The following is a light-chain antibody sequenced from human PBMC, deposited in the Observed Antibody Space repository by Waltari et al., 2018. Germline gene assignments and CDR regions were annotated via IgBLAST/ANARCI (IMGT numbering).Light chain of an antibody. CDR2: GSS. Sequence: EIVLTQSPGTLSVSPGERATLSCRASQSVGRTLAWDQQKPGQAPRLLIYGSSSRATGIPDRFSGSGSGTDFSLTISRLEPEDFAVYYCQHYVRLPVTFGQGTKVEIK. V-gene: IGKV3-20*01. CDR3: QHYVRLPVT. J-gene: IGKJ1*01. CDR1: QSVGRT.